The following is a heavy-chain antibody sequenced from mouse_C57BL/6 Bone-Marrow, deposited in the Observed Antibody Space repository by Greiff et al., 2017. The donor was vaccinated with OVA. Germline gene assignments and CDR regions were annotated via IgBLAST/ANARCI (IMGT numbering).Heavy chain of an antibody. V-gene: IGHV1-81*01. CDR3: ARWLYYSSRNYFDY. J-gene: IGHJ2*01. CDR1: GYTFTSYG. CDR2: IYPRSGNT. D-gene: IGHD1-1*01. Sequence: VQLQQSGAELARPGASVKLSCKASGYTFTSYGISWVKQRTGQGLEWIGEIYPRSGNTYYNEKFKGKATLTADKSSSTAYMELRSLTSEDSAVYFCARWLYYSSRNYFDYWGQGTTLTVSS.